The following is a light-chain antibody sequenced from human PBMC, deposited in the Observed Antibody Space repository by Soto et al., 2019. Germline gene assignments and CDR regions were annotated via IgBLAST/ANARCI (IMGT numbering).Light chain of an antibody. CDR3: LQYSSHSWT. CDR2: DAS. J-gene: IGKJ1*01. Sequence: DIHMTQSPSSLSPSVGDSVTLSSRASRSISDWLAWYQQKPGKAPELLIFDASNLKSGVSSRFSGSGSGTEFTLTISRLQPDDVATYYCLQYSSHSWTFGQGTKVDIK. CDR1: RSISDW. V-gene: IGKV1-5*01.